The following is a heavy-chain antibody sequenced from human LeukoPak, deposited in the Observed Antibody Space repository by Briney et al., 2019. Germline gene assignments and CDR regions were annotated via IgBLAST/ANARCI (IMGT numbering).Heavy chain of an antibody. D-gene: IGHD2-2*02. J-gene: IGHJ4*02. CDR2: ISGSGGST. CDR1: GFTFSSYA. V-gene: IGHV3-23*01. CDR3: AKDGEIVVVPAAIPAGY. Sequence: PGGSLRLSCAASGFTFSSYAMSWVRHAPGKGLEWVSAISGSGGSTYYADSVKGRFTISRDNSKNTLYLQMNSLRAEDTAVYYCAKDGEIVVVPAAIPAGYWGQGTLVTVSA.